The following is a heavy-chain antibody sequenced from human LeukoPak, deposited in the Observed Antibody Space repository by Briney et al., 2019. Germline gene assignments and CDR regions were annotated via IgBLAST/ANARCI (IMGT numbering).Heavy chain of an antibody. Sequence: GGSLRLSCAASGFTFSSYEMNWVRQAPGKGLEWVSYISSSGSTIYYADSVKGRFTISRDNAKNSLYLQMNSLRAEDTAVYYCAQTDIVVVPAAMQDYYYYYYMDVWGKGTTVTVSS. CDR3: AQTDIVVVPAAMQDYYYYYYMDV. V-gene: IGHV3-48*03. D-gene: IGHD2-2*01. J-gene: IGHJ6*03. CDR1: GFTFSSYE. CDR2: ISSSGSTI.